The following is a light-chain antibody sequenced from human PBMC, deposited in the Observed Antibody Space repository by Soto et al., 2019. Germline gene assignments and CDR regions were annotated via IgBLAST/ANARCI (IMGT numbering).Light chain of an antibody. CDR3: TSYTGSSTPWV. CDR1: RSDVGGYNY. V-gene: IGLV2-14*01. J-gene: IGLJ3*02. Sequence: QPVLTQPASVSGSPGQSITISCAGTRSDVGGYNYVSWYQQHPGKAPKLMIYEVSNRPSGVSNRFSGSKSGSTASLTISGLQAEDEADYYCTSYTGSSTPWVFGGGTKLTVL. CDR2: EVS.